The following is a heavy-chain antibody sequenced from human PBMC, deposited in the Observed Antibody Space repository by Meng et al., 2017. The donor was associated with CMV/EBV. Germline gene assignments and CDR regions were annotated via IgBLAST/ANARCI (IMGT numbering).Heavy chain of an antibody. CDR2: IKQDGSEK. CDR1: GFTFSSYW. D-gene: IGHD4-17*01. CDR3: ARATTASY. Sequence: GESLKISCAASGFTFSSYWMSWVRQAPGKGLEWVANIKQDGSEKYYVDSVKGRFTISRDNARNSLYLQMNSLRAEDTAVYYCARATTASYWGQGTLVTVSS. J-gene: IGHJ4*02. V-gene: IGHV3-7*01.